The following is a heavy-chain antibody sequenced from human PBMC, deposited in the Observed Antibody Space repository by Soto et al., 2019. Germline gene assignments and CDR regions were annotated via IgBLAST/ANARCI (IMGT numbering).Heavy chain of an antibody. D-gene: IGHD4-17*01. J-gene: IGHJ2*01. CDR1: GFTFRSYA. CDR3: VRLSDYGVSIDAYFDL. Sequence: EVQLLESGGGLVQPGGSLRLSCAASGFTFRSYAMSWVRQAPGKGLEWVSSISGSGGSAYFADSVQGRFTISRDNSKNTLYLEMNTLRAEDTAVYSCVRLSDYGVSIDAYFDLWGRGTLVTVSS. V-gene: IGHV3-23*01. CDR2: ISGSGGSA.